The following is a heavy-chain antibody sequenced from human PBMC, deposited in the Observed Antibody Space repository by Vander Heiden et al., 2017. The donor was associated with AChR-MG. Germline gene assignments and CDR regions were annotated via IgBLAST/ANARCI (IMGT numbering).Heavy chain of an antibody. J-gene: IGHJ4*02. CDR2: INHSGST. Sequence: QVQLQQWGAGLLKPSETLSLTCAVYGGSFSGYYWSWIRQPPGKGLEWIGEINHSGSTNYNPSLKSRVTISVDTSKNQFSLKLSSVTAADTAVYYCARARSRTYYYDSSGLPFDYWGQGTLVTVSS. D-gene: IGHD3-22*01. CDR1: GGSFSGYY. V-gene: IGHV4-34*01. CDR3: ARARSRTYYYDSSGLPFDY.